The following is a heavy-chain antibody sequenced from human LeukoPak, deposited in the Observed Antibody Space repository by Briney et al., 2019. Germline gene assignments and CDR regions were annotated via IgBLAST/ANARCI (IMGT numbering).Heavy chain of an antibody. Sequence: ASVKVSCKVSGYTLTELSMHWVRQAPGKGLEWMGGFDPEDGETIYAQKFQGRVTMTEDTSIDTAYMELSSLRSEDTAVYYCATDLTVGRGYYFDYWGQGTLVTVSS. CDR1: GYTLTELS. J-gene: IGHJ4*02. CDR3: ATDLTVGRGYYFDY. V-gene: IGHV1-24*01. CDR2: FDPEDGET. D-gene: IGHD4-23*01.